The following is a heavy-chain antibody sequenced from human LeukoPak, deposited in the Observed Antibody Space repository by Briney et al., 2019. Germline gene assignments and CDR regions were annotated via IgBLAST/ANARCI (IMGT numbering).Heavy chain of an antibody. Sequence: GESLKISCKGSGYSFTSYWIGWVRQMPGKGREWMGIIYPGDSDTRYSPSFQGQVTISADKSISTAYLQWSSLKASDTAMYYCARTRTEWLDAFDIWGQGTMVTVSS. CDR2: IYPGDSDT. V-gene: IGHV5-51*01. J-gene: IGHJ3*02. CDR1: GYSFTSYW. D-gene: IGHD3-3*01. CDR3: ARTRTEWLDAFDI.